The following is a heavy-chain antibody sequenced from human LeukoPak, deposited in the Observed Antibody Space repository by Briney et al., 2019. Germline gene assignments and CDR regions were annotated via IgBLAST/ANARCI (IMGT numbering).Heavy chain of an antibody. Sequence: GESLKISRKGSGYSFTSYWIGWVRRMPGKGLEWMGIIYPGDSDTRYSPSFQGQVTISADKSISTAYLQWSSLKASDTAMYYCASRVANYYYDSSRVGAFDIWGQGTMVTVSS. CDR1: GYSFTSYW. CDR3: ASRVANYYYDSSRVGAFDI. D-gene: IGHD3-22*01. J-gene: IGHJ3*02. V-gene: IGHV5-51*01. CDR2: IYPGDSDT.